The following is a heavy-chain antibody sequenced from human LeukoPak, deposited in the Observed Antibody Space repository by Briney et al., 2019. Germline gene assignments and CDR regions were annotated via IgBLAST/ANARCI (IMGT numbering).Heavy chain of an antibody. D-gene: IGHD2-15*01. CDR1: GFTFSTYW. V-gene: IGHV3-74*01. J-gene: IGHJ4*02. CDR3: ARACSGGSCHAGDY. Sequence: PGGSLRLSCAAPGFTFSTYWMHWVRQAPGKGLVWVSRIKPDGSGTNYADSVKGRFTISRDNAKNTLYLQMNSLRAEDTAVYYCARACSGGSCHAGDYWGQGTLVTVSS. CDR2: IKPDGSGT.